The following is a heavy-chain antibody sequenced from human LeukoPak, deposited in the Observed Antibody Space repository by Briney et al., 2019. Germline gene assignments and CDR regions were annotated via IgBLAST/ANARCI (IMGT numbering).Heavy chain of an antibody. Sequence: GASVKVSCKASGYTFTSYGISWVRQAPGQGLEWMGWISAYNGNTNYAQKLQGRVTMTTDTSTSTAYMELRSLRSDDTAVYYCARAPGRQLVMYYFDYWGQGTLVTVSS. D-gene: IGHD6-13*01. CDR1: GYTFTSYG. CDR3: ARAPGRQLVMYYFDY. CDR2: ISAYNGNT. J-gene: IGHJ4*02. V-gene: IGHV1-18*01.